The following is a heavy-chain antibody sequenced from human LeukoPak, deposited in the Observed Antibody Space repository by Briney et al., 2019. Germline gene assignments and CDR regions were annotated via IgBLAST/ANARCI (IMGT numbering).Heavy chain of an antibody. CDR1: GLTFNSYG. Sequence: GRSVTLSCAASGLTFNSYGMHWVRQAPGKGREWVAVIWYDGSNKYYADSVKGRFTISRDNSKNTLYLQMISLRGEDTAVYYCARDPYGSGSHDFDYWGQGTLVTVSS. J-gene: IGHJ4*02. D-gene: IGHD3-10*01. CDR3: ARDPYGSGSHDFDY. CDR2: IWYDGSNK. V-gene: IGHV3-33*01.